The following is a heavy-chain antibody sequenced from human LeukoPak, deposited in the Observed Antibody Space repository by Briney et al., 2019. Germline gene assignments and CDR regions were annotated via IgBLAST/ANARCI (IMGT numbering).Heavy chain of an antibody. CDR2: ISSNGGST. CDR1: GSTFSSYA. Sequence: GGSLRLSCSASGSTFSSYAMHWVRQAPGKGLEYASAISSNGGSTYYADSVKGRFTISRDNSKNTLYLKMSSLRAEDTAVYYCVVPPGARKINNWFDPWGQGTLVTVSS. CDR3: VVPPGARKINNWFDP. V-gene: IGHV3-64D*06. J-gene: IGHJ5*02. D-gene: IGHD3-10*01.